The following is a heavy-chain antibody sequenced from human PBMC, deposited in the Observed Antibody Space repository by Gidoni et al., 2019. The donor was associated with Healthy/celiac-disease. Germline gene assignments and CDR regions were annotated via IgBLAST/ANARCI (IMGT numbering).Heavy chain of an antibody. CDR1: GGSISSSSYY. Sequence: QLQLQESGSGLVQPSETLSLTCTVSGGSISSSSYYWGWIRQPPGKGLEWIGSIYYSGSTYYNPSLKSRVTISVDTSKNQFSLKLSSVTAADTAVYYCARGSPAVGATDYWGQGTLVTVSS. CDR3: ARGSPAVGATDY. CDR2: IYYSGST. J-gene: IGHJ4*02. V-gene: IGHV4-39*01. D-gene: IGHD1-26*01.